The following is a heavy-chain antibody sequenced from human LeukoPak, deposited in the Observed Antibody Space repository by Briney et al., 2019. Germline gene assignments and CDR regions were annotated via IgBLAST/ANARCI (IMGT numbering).Heavy chain of an antibody. CDR2: IYHSGST. J-gene: IGHJ5*02. D-gene: IGHD3/OR15-3a*01. CDR3: ARDLDFSQNWFGP. V-gene: IGHV4-38-2*02. CDR1: GYSISSGYH. Sequence: SETLSLTCTVSGYSISSGYHWGWIRQPPGKGLEWIGSIYHSGSTYYNPSLKSRVTISVDTSKNQFSLKLSSVTAADTAVYYCARDLDFSQNWFGPWGQGTLVTVSS.